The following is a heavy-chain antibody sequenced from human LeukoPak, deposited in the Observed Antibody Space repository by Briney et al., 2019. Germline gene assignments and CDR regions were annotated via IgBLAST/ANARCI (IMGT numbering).Heavy chain of an antibody. CDR1: GFTFRSYG. V-gene: IGHV3-33*01. CDR2: IWYDGSNK. D-gene: IGHD3-10*02. J-gene: IGHJ6*02. Sequence: SLRLSCSASGFTFRSYGFHWVRQAPGKGLEWVAIIWYDGSNKYYADSVKGRFTISRDNSKNSVYLEMNSLRVEDTALYYCARVFPNYSMDVWGQGTTVTVSS. CDR3: ARVFPNYSMDV.